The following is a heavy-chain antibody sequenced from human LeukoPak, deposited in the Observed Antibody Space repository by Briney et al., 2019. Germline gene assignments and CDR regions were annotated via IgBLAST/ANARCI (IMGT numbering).Heavy chain of an antibody. CDR3: ARGTYYDILTGYGPFDY. J-gene: IGHJ4*02. D-gene: IGHD3-9*01. CDR1: GFTVSSNY. Sequence: GGSLRLSCAASGFTVSSNYMSWVRQAPGKGLEWVSVIYSGGSTYYADSVKGRFTISRDSSKNTLYLQMNSLRAEDTAVYYCARGTYYDILTGYGPFDYWGQGTLVTVSS. CDR2: IYSGGST. V-gene: IGHV3-66*01.